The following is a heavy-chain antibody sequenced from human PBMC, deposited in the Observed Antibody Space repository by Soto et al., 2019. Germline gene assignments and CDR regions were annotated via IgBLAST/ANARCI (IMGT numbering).Heavy chain of an antibody. V-gene: IGHV3-23*01. CDR1: GFTFSSDG. Sequence: TGGSLRLSCVVSGFTFSSDGMTWFRQAPGKGLEWVSGISASGSSTYYADSVKGRFIISRDDSKSSLYLQMNSLRAEDTAVYFCAKTGARGWFDPWGQGTQVTVSS. D-gene: IGHD1-1*01. CDR2: ISASGSST. CDR3: AKTGARGWFDP. J-gene: IGHJ5*02.